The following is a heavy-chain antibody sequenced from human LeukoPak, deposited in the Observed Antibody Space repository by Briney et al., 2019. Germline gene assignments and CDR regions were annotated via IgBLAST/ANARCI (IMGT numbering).Heavy chain of an antibody. CDR1: GGTFSSYA. Sequence: GASVKVSCKASGGTFSSYAISWVRQAPGQGLEWMGRIIPILGIANYAQKFQGRVTITADKSTSTAYMELSSLRSEDTAVYYCARPHEGEYYYYGMDVWGQGTTVTVSS. CDR2: IIPILGIA. D-gene: IGHD3-16*01. J-gene: IGHJ6*02. V-gene: IGHV1-69*04. CDR3: ARPHEGEYYYYGMDV.